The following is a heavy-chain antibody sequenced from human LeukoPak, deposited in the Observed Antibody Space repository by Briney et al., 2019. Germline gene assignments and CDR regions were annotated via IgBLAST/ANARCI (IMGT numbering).Heavy chain of an antibody. V-gene: IGHV4-59*01. J-gene: IGHJ6*02. D-gene: IGHD2-15*01. CDR2: IYYSGST. CDR1: GGSISSYY. CDR3: ASNVVAAKGYYYYGMDV. Sequence: SETLSLTCTVSGGSISSYYWSWIRQPPGKGLEWIGYIYYSGSTNYNPSLKSRVTISVDTSKNQFSLKLSSVTAADTAVYYCASNVVAAKGYYYYGMDVWGQGTTVTVSS.